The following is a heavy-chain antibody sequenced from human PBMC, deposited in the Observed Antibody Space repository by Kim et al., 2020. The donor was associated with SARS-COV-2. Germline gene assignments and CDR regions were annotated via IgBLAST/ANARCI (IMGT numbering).Heavy chain of an antibody. CDR3: AKDIGSGSYYPLFDY. CDR1: GFTFDDYA. CDR2: ISWNSGSI. V-gene: IGHV3-9*01. J-gene: IGHJ4*02. D-gene: IGHD1-26*01. Sequence: GGSLRLSCAASGFTFDDYAMHWVRQAPGKGLEWVSGISWNSGSIGYADAVKGRLSISIDNAKNSLYLQMNSLRAEDTALYDFAKDIGSGSYYPLFDYWGQGTLVTVSS.